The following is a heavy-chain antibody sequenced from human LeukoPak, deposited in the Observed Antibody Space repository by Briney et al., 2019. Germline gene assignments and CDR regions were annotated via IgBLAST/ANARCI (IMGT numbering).Heavy chain of an antibody. Sequence: GESLKISCKGSGYSFISYWIGWVRQMPGKVLEWMGIIYPGDSDTTYSPSFQGHVTISADKSISTTYLQWSSLQASDTAMYYCVREDGLGIGWYFDLWGRGTLVTVSS. V-gene: IGHV5-51*01. CDR1: GYSFISYW. CDR3: VREDGLGIGWYFDL. D-gene: IGHD7-27*01. J-gene: IGHJ2*01. CDR2: IYPGDSDT.